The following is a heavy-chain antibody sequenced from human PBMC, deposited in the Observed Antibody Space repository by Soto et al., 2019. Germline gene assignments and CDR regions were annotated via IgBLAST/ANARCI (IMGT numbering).Heavy chain of an antibody. D-gene: IGHD3-10*01. CDR2: IYYSGST. Sequence: SETLSLTCTVSGGSISSYYWSWIRQPPGKGLEWIGYIYYSGSTNYNPSLKSRVTISVDTSKNQFSLKLSSVTAADTAVYYCARLHRDGSGSYYGDNWFDPWGQGTLVTVSS. CDR3: ARLHRDGSGSYYGDNWFDP. V-gene: IGHV4-59*08. CDR1: GGSISSYY. J-gene: IGHJ5*02.